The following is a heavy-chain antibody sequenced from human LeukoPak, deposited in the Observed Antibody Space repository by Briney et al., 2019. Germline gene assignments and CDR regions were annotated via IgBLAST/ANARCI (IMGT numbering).Heavy chain of an antibody. Sequence: PGGSLRLSCAASGFTFSSYAMSWVRQAPGKGLEWVSAISGSGGSTYYADSVKGRFTISRDNSKNTLYLQMNSLRAEDTAVYYCAKEKMEMVRGVTFFDYWGQGTLVTVSS. J-gene: IGHJ4*02. V-gene: IGHV3-23*01. D-gene: IGHD3-10*01. CDR2: ISGSGGST. CDR1: GFTFSSYA. CDR3: AKEKMEMVRGVTFFDY.